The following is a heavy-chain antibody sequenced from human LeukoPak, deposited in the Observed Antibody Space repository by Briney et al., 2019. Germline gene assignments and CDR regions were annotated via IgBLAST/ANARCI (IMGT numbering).Heavy chain of an antibody. D-gene: IGHD4-23*01. V-gene: IGHV4-59*01. CDR1: GGSISNYY. CDR3: ARAPGGNAGNFQH. Sequence: PSETLSPTCTVSGGSISNYYLKWVPQPPRKGLELIWYIYYSGSTNYNPSLKSRVTISVDTSKNHFSLKLSSVTAADTAVYYCARAPGGNAGNFQHWGQGTLVTVSS. CDR2: IYYSGST. J-gene: IGHJ1*01.